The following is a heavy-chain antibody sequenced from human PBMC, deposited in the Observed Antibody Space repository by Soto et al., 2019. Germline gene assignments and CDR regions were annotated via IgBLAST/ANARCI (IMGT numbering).Heavy chain of an antibody. Sequence: QVQLVQSGAEVKKPGSSVKVSCKASGGTFSSYTISWVRQAPGQGLEWMGRIIPILGIANYAQKFQGRVTITADKSTSTAYMELSSLRSEDTAVYYCARDWWPMVRGVIVRYYYGMDVWGQGTTVTVSS. CDR3: ARDWWPMVRGVIVRYYYGMDV. CDR1: GGTFSSYT. CDR2: IIPILGIA. J-gene: IGHJ6*02. V-gene: IGHV1-69*08. D-gene: IGHD3-10*01.